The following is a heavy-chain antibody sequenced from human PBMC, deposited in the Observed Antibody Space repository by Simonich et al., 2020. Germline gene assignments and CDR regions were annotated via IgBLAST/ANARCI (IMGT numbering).Heavy chain of an antibody. CDR1: GYTFTGYY. J-gene: IGHJ3*02. CDR2: VNPKGGGT. Sequence: QVQLVQSGAEVKKPGASVKVSCKASGYTFTGYYMHWVRRAPGQGLEWMEWVNPKGGGTNNAQKCQVRVTMTRDTSISTAHMELSRLRSDDTAVYYCARGPRWTGDDAFDIWGQGTMVTVSS. CDR3: ARGPRWTGDDAFDI. D-gene: IGHD7-27*01. V-gene: IGHV1-2*02.